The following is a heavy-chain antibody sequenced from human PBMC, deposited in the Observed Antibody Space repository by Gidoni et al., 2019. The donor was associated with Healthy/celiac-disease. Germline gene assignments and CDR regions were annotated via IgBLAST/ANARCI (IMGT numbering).Heavy chain of an antibody. D-gene: IGHD3-10*01. V-gene: IGHV4-34*01. CDR2: INHSGST. CDR3: ASGLWFGELYRGYYYGMDV. CDR1: GGSFSGYS. J-gene: IGHJ6*02. Sequence: QVQLQQWGAGLLKPSATLSLTCAVYGGSFSGYSWSWIRQPPGKGLEWIGEINHSGSTNYNPSLKSRVTISVDTSKNQFSLKLSSVTAADTAVYYCASGLWFGELYRGYYYGMDVWGQGTTVTVSS.